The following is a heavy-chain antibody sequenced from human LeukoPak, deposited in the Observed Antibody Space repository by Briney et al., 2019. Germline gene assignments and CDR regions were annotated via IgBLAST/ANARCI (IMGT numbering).Heavy chain of an antibody. CDR2: IVGDGSKA. CDR1: GFTFSTYG. V-gene: IGHV3-33*05. CDR3: ARDSITGDNSLDY. D-gene: IGHD7-27*01. Sequence: GRSLRLSCAPSGFTFSTYGMQWVRQAPGKGLEWVAVIVGDGSKAHYADSVRGRFTVSRDNSKNTLYLQMNSLRAEDTAVYYCARDSITGDNSLDYWGRGTLVTVSS. J-gene: IGHJ4*02.